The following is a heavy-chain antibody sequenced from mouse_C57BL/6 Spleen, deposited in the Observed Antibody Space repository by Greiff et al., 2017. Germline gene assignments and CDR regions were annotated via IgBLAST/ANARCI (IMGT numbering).Heavy chain of an antibody. V-gene: IGHV1-7*01. CDR3: ARPYDDDLEY. CDR2: INPSSGYT. D-gene: IGHD2-4*01. J-gene: IGHJ2*03. Sequence: QVQLQQSGAELAKPGASVTLSCKASGYTFTSYWMHWVKQRPGQGLEWIGYINPSSGYTKYNQKFKDKATLTADKSSSTAYMQLSSLTYEDSSGYYCARPYDDDLEYWGQGTSLTVSA. CDR1: GYTFTSYW.